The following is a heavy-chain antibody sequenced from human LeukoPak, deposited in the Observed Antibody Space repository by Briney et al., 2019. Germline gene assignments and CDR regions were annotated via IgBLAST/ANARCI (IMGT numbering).Heavy chain of an antibody. V-gene: IGHV3-23*01. Sequence: GGSLRLSCVASGFTFSSYAVSWVRQAPARGLEWVAGLRGDGSTSYADSVKGRFTLSRDESRNTVYLQLTYLRVEDTAVYYCAKASWVSSADAVLWGQGTPVTVSS. CDR2: LRGDGST. D-gene: IGHD3-16*01. CDR3: AKASWVSSADAVL. CDR1: GFTFSSYA. J-gene: IGHJ4*02.